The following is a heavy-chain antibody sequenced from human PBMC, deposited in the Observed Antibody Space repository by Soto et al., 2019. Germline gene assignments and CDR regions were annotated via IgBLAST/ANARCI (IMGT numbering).Heavy chain of an antibody. Sequence: GGSLRLSCAASGFTFSSYGMHWVRQAPGKGLEWVAVIWYDGSNKYYADSVKGRFTISRDNSKNTLYLQMNSLRAEDTAVYYCAKALSSHEWLPNNWFDPWGQGTLVTVSS. V-gene: IGHV3-33*06. CDR3: AKALSSHEWLPNNWFDP. CDR1: GFTFSSYG. D-gene: IGHD3-3*01. CDR2: IWYDGSNK. J-gene: IGHJ5*02.